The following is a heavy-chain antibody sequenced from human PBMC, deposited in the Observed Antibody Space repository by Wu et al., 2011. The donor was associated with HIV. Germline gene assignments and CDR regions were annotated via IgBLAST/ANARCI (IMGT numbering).Heavy chain of an antibody. Sequence: QVQLVQSGAEVKKPGASVKVSCKASGYTFTAYYIHWVRQAPGQGLEWMGWIDPKSGGTNSAQKFQGRVTMTRDTSISTAYMELRRLRFDDTAVFYXTKGPKAVAGLLFDDWGQGTLVTVS. CDR3: TKGPKAVAGLLFDD. CDR1: GYTFTAYY. D-gene: IGHD6-19*01. CDR2: IDPKSGGT. J-gene: IGHJ4*02. V-gene: IGHV1-2*02.